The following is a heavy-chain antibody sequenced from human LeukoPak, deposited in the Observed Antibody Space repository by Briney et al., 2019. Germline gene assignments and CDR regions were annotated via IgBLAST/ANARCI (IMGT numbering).Heavy chain of an antibody. CDR3: AKLTGGTGTIPFDY. CDR1: GFTFNTYA. Sequence: GGSLRLSCAASGFTFNTYAMTWVRQAPGKGLEWVSSISGSGGGTYYAGSVKGRFTISRDNSKNTLYLQMNSLRADDTAVYYCAKLTGGTGTIPFDYWGQGTLVTVSS. D-gene: IGHD1-1*01. V-gene: IGHV3-23*01. CDR2: ISGSGGGT. J-gene: IGHJ4*02.